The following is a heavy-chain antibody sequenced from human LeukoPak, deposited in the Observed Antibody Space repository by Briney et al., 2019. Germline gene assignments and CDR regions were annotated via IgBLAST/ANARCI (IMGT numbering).Heavy chain of an antibody. CDR3: ARRYCSGTSCYLDF. CDR1: GYTFTGYY. Sequence: ASVKVSFKASGYTFTGYYIRWVRQAPGQGLEWMGWINPNSGDTNYVQKFQGRVTMTRDTSISTAYMELSRLTSDDTAVYYCARRYCSGTSCYLDFWGQGALVTVSS. V-gene: IGHV1-2*02. J-gene: IGHJ4*02. CDR2: INPNSGDT. D-gene: IGHD2-2*01.